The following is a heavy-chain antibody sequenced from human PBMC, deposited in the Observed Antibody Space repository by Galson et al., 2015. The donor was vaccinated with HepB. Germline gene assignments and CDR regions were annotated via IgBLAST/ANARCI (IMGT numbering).Heavy chain of an antibody. CDR1: GYPFTDYY. CDR2: INPNSGGT. V-gene: IGHV1-2*06. CDR3: VRADLGLMEYAGSEGDL. D-gene: IGHD2-8*01. Sequence: SVKVSCKASGYPFTDYYVHWVRQAPGQGHEWIGRINPNSGGTNYAQKFQGRVTMTRDTSISTGYMELRRLRSDDTAVYYCVRADLGLMEYAGSEGDLWGQGTLVTVSS. J-gene: IGHJ5*02.